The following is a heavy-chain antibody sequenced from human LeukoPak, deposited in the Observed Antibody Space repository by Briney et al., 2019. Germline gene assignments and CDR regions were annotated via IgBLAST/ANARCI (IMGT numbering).Heavy chain of an antibody. CDR2: INPNSGGT. D-gene: IGHD6-19*01. V-gene: IGHV1-2*02. J-gene: IGHJ6*02. Sequence: ASVKVSCKASGYTFTGYYMHWVRQAPGQGLEWMGWINPNSGGTNYAQKFQGRVTMTRDTSISTAYMELSRLRSDDTAVYYCAREKGVAGNYYYYGMDVWGQGTTVTVSS. CDR3: AREKGVAGNYYYYGMDV. CDR1: GYTFTGYY.